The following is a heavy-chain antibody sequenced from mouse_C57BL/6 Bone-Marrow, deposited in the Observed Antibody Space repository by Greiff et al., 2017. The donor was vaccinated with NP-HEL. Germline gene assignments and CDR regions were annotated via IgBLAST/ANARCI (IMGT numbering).Heavy chain of an antibody. CDR2: ISSGSSTI. J-gene: IGHJ2*01. CDR3: ATPYGNYVGFDY. CDR1: GFTFSDYG. D-gene: IGHD2-1*01. V-gene: IGHV5-17*01. Sequence: EVKLMESGGGLVKPGGSLKLSCAASGFTFSDYGMHWVRQAPEKGLEWVAYISSGSSTIYYADTVKGRFTISRDNAKNTLFLQMTSLRSEDTAMYYCATPYGNYVGFDYWGQGTTLTVSS.